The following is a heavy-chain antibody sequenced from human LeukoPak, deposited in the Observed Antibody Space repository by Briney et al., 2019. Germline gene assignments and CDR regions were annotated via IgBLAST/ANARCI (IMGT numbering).Heavy chain of an antibody. Sequence: KPSDTLSLTCTVSGGSISSYYWSWIRQPPGKGLEWIGYIYYSGSTNYNPSLKSRVTISVDTSKNQFSLKLSSVTAADTAVYYCARDCVGGSCYLGRYYYYGMDVWGQGTTVTVSS. D-gene: IGHD2-15*01. CDR2: IYYSGST. CDR3: ARDCVGGSCYLGRYYYYGMDV. J-gene: IGHJ6*02. V-gene: IGHV4-59*01. CDR1: GGSISSYY.